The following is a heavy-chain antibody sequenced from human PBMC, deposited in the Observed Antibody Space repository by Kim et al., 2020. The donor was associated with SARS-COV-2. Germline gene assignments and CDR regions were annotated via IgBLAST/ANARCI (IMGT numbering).Heavy chain of an antibody. CDR2: ISVGGGST. Sequence: GGSLRLSCAASGFTFSSYAMSWVRQAPGKGLEWVSAISVGGGSTYYADSVKGWFTISRDNSKNTLFLQMNSLRAEDTAVYYCAKWSPRRSVAAAGQYWGQGTLVTVSS. CDR1: GFTFSSYA. D-gene: IGHD6-13*01. V-gene: IGHV3-23*01. J-gene: IGHJ4*02. CDR3: AKWSPRRSVAAAGQY.